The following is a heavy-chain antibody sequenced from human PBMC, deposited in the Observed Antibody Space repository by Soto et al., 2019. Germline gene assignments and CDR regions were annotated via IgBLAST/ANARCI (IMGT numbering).Heavy chain of an antibody. Sequence: VQLVESGGGLVEPGGSLRLSCAASGFSFPNAWMTWVRQAPGKGLAWVGRITNKENGEATKYAAPVKGRFTISRDDAENILYLKMDSLQTEDTAVYYCTPGRFGSNEWYFDYWGQGTLVTVSS. CDR2: ITNKENGEAT. D-gene: IGHD3-3*01. CDR3: TPGRFGSNEWYFDY. V-gene: IGHV3-15*06. CDR1: GFSFPNAW. J-gene: IGHJ4*02.